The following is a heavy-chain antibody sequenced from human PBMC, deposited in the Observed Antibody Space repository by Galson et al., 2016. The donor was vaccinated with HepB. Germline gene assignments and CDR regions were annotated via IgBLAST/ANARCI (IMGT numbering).Heavy chain of an antibody. V-gene: IGHV3-30*03. D-gene: IGHD3-10*01. Sequence: SLRLSCAGSGFRFSSFGIHWVRQVPGKGLEWLAVVSYDGNDKKYADSVKGRFTMSRDNSKNMSYLEMNSLRIDDTGVYYCAALFPMDLWGTGTTVTVSS. CDR3: AALFPMDL. CDR1: GFRFSSFG. CDR2: VSYDGNDK. J-gene: IGHJ6*04.